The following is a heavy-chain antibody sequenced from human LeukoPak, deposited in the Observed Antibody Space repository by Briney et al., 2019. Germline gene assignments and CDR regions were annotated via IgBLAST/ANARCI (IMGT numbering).Heavy chain of an antibody. D-gene: IGHD3-10*01. CDR2: IYRSGNT. J-gene: IGHJ4*02. CDR1: GFTVNINH. V-gene: IGHV3-66*01. CDR3: AKKGSLVRGENYLDF. Sequence: GGSLRLSCAVSGFTVNINHMSWVRQAPGKGLEWVSVIYRSGNTNYADSVKGRFTISRDNSKNTLYLQLNSLKTEDTALYYCAKKGSLVRGENYLDFWGQGTLVTVSS.